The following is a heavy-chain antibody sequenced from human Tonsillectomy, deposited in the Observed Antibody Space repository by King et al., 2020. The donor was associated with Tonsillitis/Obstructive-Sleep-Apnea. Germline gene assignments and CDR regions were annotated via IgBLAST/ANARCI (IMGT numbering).Heavy chain of an antibody. J-gene: IGHJ4*02. D-gene: IGHD3-16*02. CDR2: IKSKTDGGTT. V-gene: IGHV3-15*01. CDR3: TTGRYDYVWGSYRYWVFDPVDFDY. Sequence: QLVQSGGGLVKPGGSLRLSCAASGFTFSNAWMSWVRQAPGKGLEWVGRIKSKTDGGTTDYAAPVKGRFTISRDDSKNTLYLQMNSLKTEDTAVYYCTTGRYDYVWGSYRYWVFDPVDFDYWGQGTLVTVSS. CDR1: GFTFSNAW.